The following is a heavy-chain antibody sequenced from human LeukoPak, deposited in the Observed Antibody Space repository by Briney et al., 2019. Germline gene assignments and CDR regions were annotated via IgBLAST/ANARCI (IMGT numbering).Heavy chain of an antibody. CDR2: IIPILGTA. CDR1: GGTFSSYA. CDR3: ARDRVRGYSYGGFDY. J-gene: IGHJ4*02. V-gene: IGHV1-69*05. Sequence: ASVKVSCKASGGTFSSYAISWVRQAPGQGLEWMGGIIPILGTANYAQKFQGRVTITTDESTSTAYMELSSLRSEDTAVYYCARDRVRGYSYGGFDYWGQGTLVTVSS. D-gene: IGHD5-18*01.